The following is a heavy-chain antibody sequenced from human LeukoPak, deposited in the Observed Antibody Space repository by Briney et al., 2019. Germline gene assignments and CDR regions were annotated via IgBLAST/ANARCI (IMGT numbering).Heavy chain of an antibody. CDR1: GGSISSYS. Sequence: PSETLSLTCTVSGGSISSYSWTWIRQPPGKGLEWIGEINHSGSTNYNPSLKSRVTISVDTSKNQFSLKLSSVTAADTAVYYCARGPGIAAASLNPTDYWGQGTLVTVSS. CDR3: ARGPGIAAASLNPTDY. D-gene: IGHD6-13*01. CDR2: INHSGST. V-gene: IGHV4-34*01. J-gene: IGHJ4*02.